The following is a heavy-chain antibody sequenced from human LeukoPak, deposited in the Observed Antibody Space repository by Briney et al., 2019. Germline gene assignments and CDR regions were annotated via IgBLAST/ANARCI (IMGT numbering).Heavy chain of an antibody. J-gene: IGHJ2*01. CDR2: ISYDGSNE. CDR3: AKSGTYYFWYFDL. Sequence: SGGSLRLSCAASGFTFSCYVMHWVRQAPGKGVEWVAIISYDGSNEYYADSVKGRFTISRDNAKNSLYLQMNSLRDEDTAVYYCAKSGTYYFWYFDLWGRGTLVSVSS. V-gene: IGHV3-30*04. CDR1: GFTFSCYV. D-gene: IGHD1-26*01.